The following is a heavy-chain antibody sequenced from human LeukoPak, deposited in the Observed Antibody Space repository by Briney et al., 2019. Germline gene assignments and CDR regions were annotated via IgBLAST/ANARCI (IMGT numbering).Heavy chain of an antibody. CDR2: ISSSSSTI. CDR1: GFTFHTYS. J-gene: IGHJ4*02. D-gene: IGHD2-15*01. V-gene: IGHV3-48*01. CDR3: ASRFCSGGSCHYFDQ. Sequence: GSLRLSCAVSGFTFHTYSMKWVRQAPGKGLEWVSYISSSSSTIYYADSVKGRFAISRDNAENSLYLQMNSLRAEDTAVYYCASRFCSGGSCHYFDQCGQGTLVTVSS.